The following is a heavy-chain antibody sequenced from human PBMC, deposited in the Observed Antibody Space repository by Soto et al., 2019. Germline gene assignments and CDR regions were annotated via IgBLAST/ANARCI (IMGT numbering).Heavy chain of an antibody. J-gene: IGHJ6*02. CDR2: ISGSGGST. CDR1: GFTFSSSA. D-gene: IGHD2-15*01. CDR3: AKEGYCSGGSCLSYGMDV. V-gene: IGHV3-23*01. Sequence: PGGSLRLSCAASGFTFSSSAMSWVRQAPGKGLEWVSGISGSGGSTYYADSVKGRFTISRDNSKNMLYLQMNSLRAEDTAVYYCAKEGYCSGGSCLSYGMDVWGQGTTVTVSS.